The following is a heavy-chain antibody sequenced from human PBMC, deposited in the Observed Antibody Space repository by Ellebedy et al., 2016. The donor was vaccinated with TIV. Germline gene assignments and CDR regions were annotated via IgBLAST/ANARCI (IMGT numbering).Heavy chain of an antibody. V-gene: IGHV3-23*01. CDR1: GFTFSDFA. J-gene: IGHJ4*02. CDR3: AKGSSSGLNDDRVGFQY. Sequence: GESLNISCAASGFTFSDFAMHWVRQAPGKGLDWLSDTSGGADNTYNADSLQGRFNITRDNSKNTLFLQMNRLRVDDTAVYYCAKGSSSGLNDDRVGFQYWGQGTLVTVSS. D-gene: IGHD1-26*01. CDR2: TSGGADNT.